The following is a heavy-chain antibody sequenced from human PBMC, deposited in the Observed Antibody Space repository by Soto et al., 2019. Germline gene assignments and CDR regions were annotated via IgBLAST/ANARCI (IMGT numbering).Heavy chain of an antibody. V-gene: IGHV3-48*02. J-gene: IGHJ3*02. CDR2: FGTSRKYI. D-gene: IGHD3-9*01. CDR1: GYTFSEYS. Sequence: PGGSLSLACAASGYTFSEYSMNWVRQAPGKGLEWVSYFGTSRKYIFYADSVRGRFTISRDDAKNSLYLQLNSLRDEDTAVYYCVRDRDWAFDIWGQGTMVTVSS. CDR3: VRDRDWAFDI.